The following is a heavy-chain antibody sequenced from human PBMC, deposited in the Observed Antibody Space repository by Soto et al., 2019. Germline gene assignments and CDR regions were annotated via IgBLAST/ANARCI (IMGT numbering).Heavy chain of an antibody. CDR1: GFTFSSYW. Sequence: VGSLRLSCAASGFTFSSYWMSLVRQAPGKGLEWVANIKQDGSEKYYVDSVKGRFTISRDNAKNSLYLQMNSLRAEDTAVYYCAREAYSTPSEGWFDPWGQGTLVTVSS. D-gene: IGHD3-16*01. CDR2: IKQDGSEK. J-gene: IGHJ5*02. V-gene: IGHV3-7*01. CDR3: AREAYSTPSEGWFDP.